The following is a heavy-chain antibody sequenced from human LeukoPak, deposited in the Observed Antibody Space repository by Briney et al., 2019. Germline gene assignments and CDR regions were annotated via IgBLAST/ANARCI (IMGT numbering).Heavy chain of an antibody. CDR1: GYTFTTYG. J-gene: IGHJ3*02. D-gene: IGHD6-19*01. V-gene: IGHV7-4-1*02. CDR3: ARGLLRISGWYLCAFDI. CDR2: INTNTGNP. Sequence: ASVKVSCKTSGYTFTTYGMNWVRQAPGQGLEWMGWINTNTGNPTYAQGFTGRFVFSLDTSVSTAYLQISSLKTEDTAVYYCARGLLRISGWYLCAFDIWGQGTMVTVSS.